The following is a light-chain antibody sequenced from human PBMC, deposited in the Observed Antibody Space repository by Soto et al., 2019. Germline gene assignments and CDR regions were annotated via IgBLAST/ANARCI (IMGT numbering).Light chain of an antibody. V-gene: IGKV3-20*01. J-gene: IGKJ4*01. Sequence: EIVLTQSPGTLSLSPGERATLSCRASQSVSSSYLARYQQKPGQAPRLLIYGASNMATAIPDRFSGSGSGTDFTLTISRLEPEDFAVYYCQQYGNSLLTFGGGTKVEIK. CDR2: GAS. CDR1: QSVSSSY. CDR3: QQYGNSLLT.